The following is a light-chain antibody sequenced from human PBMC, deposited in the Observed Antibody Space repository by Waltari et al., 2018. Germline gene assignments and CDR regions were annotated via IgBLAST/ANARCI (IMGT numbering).Light chain of an antibody. CDR2: GAS. CDR1: QIVISDS. J-gene: IGKJ1*01. CDR3: QQYSGSPRT. V-gene: IGKV3-20*01. Sequence: EIVLTQSPGTLSLSPGEGAALSCRASQIVISDSLAWYQHKPGQAPRLLIYGASNRATGIPDRFSGSGSRTEFTLTIGSLEPEDFAIYYCQQYSGSPRTFGQGTKVEI.